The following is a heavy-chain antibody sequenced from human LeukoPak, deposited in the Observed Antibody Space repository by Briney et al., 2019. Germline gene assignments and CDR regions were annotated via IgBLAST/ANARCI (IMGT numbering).Heavy chain of an antibody. CDR1: GYTFTGYY. CDR2: INPNSGGT. V-gene: IGHV1-2*04. J-gene: IGHJ3*02. D-gene: IGHD3-22*01. CDR3: ARGRVYDSSGYYYDDGGPYDAFDI. Sequence: ASVKVSCKASGYTFTGYYMHWVRQAPGQGLEWMGWINPNSGGTNYAQKFQGWVTMTRDTSISTAYMELSSLRSEDTAVYYCARGRVYDSSGYYYDDGGPYDAFDIWGQGTMVTVSS.